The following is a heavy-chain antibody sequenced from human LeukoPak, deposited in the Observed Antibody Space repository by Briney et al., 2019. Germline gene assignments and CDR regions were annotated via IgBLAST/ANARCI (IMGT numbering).Heavy chain of an antibody. V-gene: IGHV5-51*01. J-gene: IGHJ4*02. Sequence: GESLKISCXGSGYNLIGWVRQMPGKGLEWVAFIYPGGSDRRYSPPFQGQVTVSANKSINTVYLQWGSLKASDTAMYYCARHFYDTSTYYSSFDFWGQGTLVTVSS. CDR1: GYNL. CDR2: IYPGGSDR. D-gene: IGHD2/OR15-2a*01. CDR3: ARHFYDTSTYYSSFDF.